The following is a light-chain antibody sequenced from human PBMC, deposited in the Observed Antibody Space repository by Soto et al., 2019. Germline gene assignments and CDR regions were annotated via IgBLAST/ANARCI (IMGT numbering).Light chain of an antibody. CDR2: EVS. CDR3: TSYAGTYSFFYV. Sequence: QSALTQPPSASGSPGQSVTISCTGTSSDVGAYNYVSWYQQLPGKAPKLIIYEVSKPPSGVPDRFSGSNSGNTASLTVSGLQAEDEADYYCTSYAGTYSFFYVFGTGTKLTVL. J-gene: IGLJ1*01. CDR1: SSDVGAYNY. V-gene: IGLV2-8*01.